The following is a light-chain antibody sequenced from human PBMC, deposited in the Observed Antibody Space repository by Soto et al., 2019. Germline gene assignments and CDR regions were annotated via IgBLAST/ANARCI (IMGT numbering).Light chain of an antibody. V-gene: IGKV3-20*01. CDR1: QSVRNSY. CDR3: QQYGSSPYT. J-gene: IGKJ2*01. CDR2: GAS. Sequence: EIVLTQSPGTLSLSPRERATLSCRASQSVRNSYLAWYQQKPGQAPRLLIYGASGRATGIPDRFSGSGSGTDFTLTISRLEPEDFAVYYCQQYGSSPYTFGQGTNLEI.